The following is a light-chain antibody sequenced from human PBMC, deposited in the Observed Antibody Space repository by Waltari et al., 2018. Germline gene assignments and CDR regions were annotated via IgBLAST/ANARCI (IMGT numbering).Light chain of an antibody. V-gene: IGKV3-20*01. Sequence: DIVLTQSPGALSSSPGERATLSCRASQSVSRGWLAWYQQKPGQAPRLLINGAANRATGIPDRFSGSGSGTDFTLTISRLEPEDSAVYYCQQYESSPWTFGQGTKVEIK. CDR1: QSVSRGW. CDR2: GAA. J-gene: IGKJ1*01. CDR3: QQYESSPWT.